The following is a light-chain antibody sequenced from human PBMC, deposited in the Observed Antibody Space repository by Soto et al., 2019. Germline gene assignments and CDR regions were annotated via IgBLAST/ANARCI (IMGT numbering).Light chain of an antibody. Sequence: DIQMTQSQSTRSGSVGYRVTISCRASHTISSWLAWYQQKPGKAPRLLIYKASPLKSGVPSRFSGSGSGTEFTLTISSLQPDDFAPYYCQHYNSYSEAFGQGTKVEL. CDR2: KAS. V-gene: IGKV1-5*03. CDR3: QHYNSYSEA. J-gene: IGKJ1*01. CDR1: HTISSW.